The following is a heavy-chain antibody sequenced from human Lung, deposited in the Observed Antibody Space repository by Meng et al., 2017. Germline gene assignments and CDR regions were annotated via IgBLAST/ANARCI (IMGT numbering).Heavy chain of an antibody. CDR1: DYTFTGYG. CDR3: ARGTPGRSYSDF. D-gene: IGHD3-10*01. J-gene: IGHJ4*02. V-gene: IGHV1-18*04. CDR2: LGAHDGDR. Sequence: QGHPGQAGAEVKKPGGSGKVYCKSSDYTFTGYGVSWVRQAPGQGLEWMAWLGAHDGDRSHAPRFQGRVTVTADRLTATSFMELRNLRYDDTAVYYCARGTPGRSYSDFWGQGTLVTVSS.